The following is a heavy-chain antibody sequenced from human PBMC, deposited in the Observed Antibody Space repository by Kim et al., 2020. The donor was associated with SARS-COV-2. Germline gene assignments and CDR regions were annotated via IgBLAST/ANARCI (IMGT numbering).Heavy chain of an antibody. J-gene: IGHJ4*02. CDR1: GVTFSSYG. CDR2: ILYDGSNK. D-gene: IGHD2-2*01. CDR3: ARDLPFCSSSSCEGDY. Sequence: GGSLILSCAAAGVTFSSYGMHWVRQAPGKGLEWVAVILYDGSNKYYADSVKGRFTISRDNSKNTLYLQMNSLRAEDTAVYYCARDLPFCSSSSCEGDYWGQGTLVTVSS. V-gene: IGHV3-33*01.